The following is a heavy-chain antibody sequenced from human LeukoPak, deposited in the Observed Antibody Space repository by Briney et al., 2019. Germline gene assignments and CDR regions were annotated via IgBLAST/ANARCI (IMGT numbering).Heavy chain of an antibody. CDR2: IYSGGGT. CDR3: ARPTVTSSYYPI. V-gene: IGHV3-53*01. J-gene: IGHJ4*02. D-gene: IGHD3-22*01. Sequence: PGGSLRLSCAASGFIVSSIYMSWVRQAPGKGLEWGSVIYSGGGTDYAESVKGRFTISRDTSKNTLYLQMNSLRAEDTAVYFCARPTVTSSYYPIWGQGTLVTVSS. CDR1: GFIVSSIY.